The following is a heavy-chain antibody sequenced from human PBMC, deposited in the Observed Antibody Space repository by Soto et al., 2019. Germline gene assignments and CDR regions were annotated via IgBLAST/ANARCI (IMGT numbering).Heavy chain of an antibody. D-gene: IGHD2-15*01. CDR1: GFTFSTYA. V-gene: IGHV3-23*04. CDR2: LTSSGGRT. CDR3: ANCPTLYTPTYNWFDP. Sequence: EEQLVESGGGLVPPGGSLRLSCAASGFTFSTYAMIWVRQAPGKGLERVSALTSSGGRTYYADSVRGRFTISRDNSKKTPYLQMNSLRSEYTAVYYCANCPTLYTPTYNWFDPGGQGTLVTVSS. J-gene: IGHJ5*02.